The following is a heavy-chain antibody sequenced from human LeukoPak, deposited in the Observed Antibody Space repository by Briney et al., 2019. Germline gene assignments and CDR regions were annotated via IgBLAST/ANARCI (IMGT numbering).Heavy chain of an antibody. CDR2: LSSSSGST. V-gene: IGHV3-23*01. D-gene: IGHD6-19*01. CDR3: AKLPHSAWYSSRAFDI. CDR1: GFTFSSYW. J-gene: IGHJ3*02. Sequence: PGGSLRLSCVGSGFTFSSYWMSWVRQAPGKGLEWVSGLSSSSGSTYYADSVKGRFIISRDNPKNTLYLQMNSLRAEDTAVYYRAKLPHSAWYSSRAFDIWGQGTLVTVSS.